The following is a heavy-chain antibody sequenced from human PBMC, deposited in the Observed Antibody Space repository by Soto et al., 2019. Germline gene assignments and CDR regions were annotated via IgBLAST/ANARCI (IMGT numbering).Heavy chain of an antibody. J-gene: IGHJ3*02. V-gene: IGHV1-2*02. Sequence: ASVKVSCKTSGYTFTDYYTHWVRQAPGQGLEWMGWMNPKSGGAYFAQKCQGRVTLTRDTSIGTAYIEVNSLTSDDTAVYFCTRENIGSSDGLYDGFDIWGQGTTVTVSS. CDR3: TRENIGSSDGLYDGFDI. D-gene: IGHD6-25*01. CDR2: MNPKSGGA. CDR1: GYTFTDYY.